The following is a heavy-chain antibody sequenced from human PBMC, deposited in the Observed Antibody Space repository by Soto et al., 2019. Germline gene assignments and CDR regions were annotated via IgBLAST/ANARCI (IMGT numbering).Heavy chain of an antibody. Sequence: EVQLVESGGGLVQPGGSLRLSCAASGFTFRTYWLSWVRQVPGKGLEWVANINLDGSEKNYVDSVKGRFTISRDNARNSLYLHMSSLRADDTALYYCARDGSTSWYSYDYHGMDVWGQGTTVTVSS. CDR2: INLDGSEK. CDR1: GFTFRTYW. J-gene: IGHJ6*02. CDR3: ARDGSTSWYSYDYHGMDV. D-gene: IGHD5-18*01. V-gene: IGHV3-7*05.